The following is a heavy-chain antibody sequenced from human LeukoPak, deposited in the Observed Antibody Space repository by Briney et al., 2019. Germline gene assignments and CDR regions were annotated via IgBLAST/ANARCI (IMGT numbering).Heavy chain of an antibody. CDR2: ITTSTGNP. CDR1: GYIFANYA. CDR3: ARDPYAPPSSDLQRFDS. D-gene: IGHD6-19*01. Sequence: ASVKVSCKASGYIFANYAINWMRQAPGQGLDWMGWITTSTGNPTYAQGFTGRFVFSSDTSVSTAYLQISSLRAEDTAVYYCARDPYAPPSSDLQRFDSWGQGTLVTVSS. V-gene: IGHV7-4-1*02. J-gene: IGHJ5*01.